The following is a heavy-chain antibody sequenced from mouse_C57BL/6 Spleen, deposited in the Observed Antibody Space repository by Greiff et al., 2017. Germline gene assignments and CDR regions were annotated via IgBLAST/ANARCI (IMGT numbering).Heavy chain of an antibody. J-gene: IGHJ2*01. V-gene: IGHV1-26*01. CDR1: GYTFTDYY. CDR2: INPNNGGT. D-gene: IGHD2-4*01. CDR3: ARSDYDSYFDY. Sequence: VQLQQSGPELVKPGASVKISCKASGYTFTDYYMNWVKQSHGKSLEWIGDINPNNGGTSYNQKFKGKAKLTVDKSSSTAYMELRSLTSEDSAVYYCARSDYDSYFDYWGQGTTLTVSS.